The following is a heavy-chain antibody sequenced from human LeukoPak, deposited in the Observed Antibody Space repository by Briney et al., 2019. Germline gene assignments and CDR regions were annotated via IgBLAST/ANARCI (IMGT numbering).Heavy chain of an antibody. D-gene: IGHD2-2*01. CDR2: ISGSGGST. CDR1: GFTFSSYA. J-gene: IGHJ3*02. CDR3: AKDEGYCSSTSCPTDAFDI. V-gene: IGHV3-23*01. Sequence: GGSLRLSCAASGFTFSSYAMSWVRQAPGKGLEWVSAISGSGGSTYYADSVKGRFTISRDNSKNTLYLQMNSLRAEDTAVYYCAKDEGYCSSTSCPTDAFDIWGQGTMVTVSS.